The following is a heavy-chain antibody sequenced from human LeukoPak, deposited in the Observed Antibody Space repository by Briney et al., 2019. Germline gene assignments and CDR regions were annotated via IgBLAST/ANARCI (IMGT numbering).Heavy chain of an antibody. J-gene: IGHJ4*02. Sequence: ASVKVSCKAFGYTFTSYGISWVRQAPGHGLEWMGWISAYNGNTNYAQKLQGRVTITTDTSTSTAYMELRSLRSDDTAVYYCARVTGSGYSLNSYYWGQGTLVTVSS. V-gene: IGHV1-18*01. D-gene: IGHD3-22*01. CDR2: ISAYNGNT. CDR1: GYTFTSYG. CDR3: ARVTGSGYSLNSYY.